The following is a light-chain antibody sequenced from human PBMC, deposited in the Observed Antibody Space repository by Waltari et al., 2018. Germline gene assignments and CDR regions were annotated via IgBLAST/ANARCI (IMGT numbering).Light chain of an antibody. Sequence: DIQMTLSPSTLSASVGDRVTITCRASQSIGSWLAWYQQKPGKAPKLLIYEATSLESGVPSRFSASGSGTEFTLTISSLQPDDFATYYCQQLNNYPLTFGQGTRLEIK. CDR1: QSIGSW. V-gene: IGKV1-5*03. CDR3: QQLNNYPLT. J-gene: IGKJ5*01. CDR2: EAT.